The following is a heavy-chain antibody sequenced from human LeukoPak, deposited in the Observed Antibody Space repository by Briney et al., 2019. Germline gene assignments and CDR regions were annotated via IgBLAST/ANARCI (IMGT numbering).Heavy chain of an antibody. Sequence: GGSLRLSCAASGFTFSSYWMHWVRQAPGKGLVWVSRINTDGSSTSYADSVKGRFTISRDNAKNTLYLQMNSLRAEDTAVYYCARAPSGITMMGWGQGTLVTVSS. CDR2: INTDGSST. D-gene: IGHD3-22*01. J-gene: IGHJ4*02. CDR3: ARAPSGITMMG. V-gene: IGHV3-74*01. CDR1: GFTFSSYW.